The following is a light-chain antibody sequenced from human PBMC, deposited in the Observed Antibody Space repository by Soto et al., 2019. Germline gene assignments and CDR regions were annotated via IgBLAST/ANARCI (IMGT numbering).Light chain of an antibody. J-gene: IGKJ1*01. CDR2: NAS. CDR3: QQYNNYSPAT. V-gene: IGKV1-5*01. CDR1: QSISSW. Sequence: DIQMTQSPSTLSASVGDRVTITCRASQSISSWLAWYQQIPGKAPKLLIYNASSLECGVPSRFSGSESGTEFTLTISSLQPDDFASYYCQQYNNYSPATFGQGTKVEIK.